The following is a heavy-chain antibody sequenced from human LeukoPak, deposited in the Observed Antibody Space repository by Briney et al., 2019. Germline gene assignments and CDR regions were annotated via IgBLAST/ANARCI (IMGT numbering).Heavy chain of an antibody. Sequence: GGSLRLSCTASGFTFSSNWMTWVRQAPGKGLEWVANINEDGGGKYYVESVKGRFTISGDNAKNSLYLQMNSLRAEDTAVYYCAGSSIIAFGWFDPWGQGTLVTVSS. V-gene: IGHV3-7*01. CDR1: GFTFSSNW. CDR2: INEDGGGK. J-gene: IGHJ5*02. CDR3: AGSSIIAFGWFDP. D-gene: IGHD6-13*01.